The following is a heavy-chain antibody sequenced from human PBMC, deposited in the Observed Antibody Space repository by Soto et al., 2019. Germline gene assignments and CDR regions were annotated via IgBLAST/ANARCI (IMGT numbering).Heavy chain of an antibody. Sequence: VRPLRLSCAASGFTFGTYGMSWIRQAPGKGLEWVANIKKDGGAKYYVDSMKGRFTISRGNANNSLYLQINSLRAEDTAVYYCARDHIVPPSVQEYWGQGALVTVSS. CDR3: ARDHIVPPSVQEY. V-gene: IGHV3-7*04. CDR2: IKKDGGAK. J-gene: IGHJ4*02. D-gene: IGHD2-8*01. CDR1: GFTFGTYG.